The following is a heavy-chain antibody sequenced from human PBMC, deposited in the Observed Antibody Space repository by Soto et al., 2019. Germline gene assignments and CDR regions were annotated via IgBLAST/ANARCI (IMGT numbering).Heavy chain of an antibody. Sequence: GGSLRLSCAASGLTFDAYGMSWVRQAPGKGLEWVSGINWNGGSTGYADSVKGRFTISRDNAKNSLYLQMNSLRAEDTALYYCARAVAGGYYYGMDVWGQGTTVTVSS. D-gene: IGHD6-19*01. CDR3: ARAVAGGYYYGMDV. V-gene: IGHV3-20*04. J-gene: IGHJ6*02. CDR2: INWNGGST. CDR1: GLTFDAYG.